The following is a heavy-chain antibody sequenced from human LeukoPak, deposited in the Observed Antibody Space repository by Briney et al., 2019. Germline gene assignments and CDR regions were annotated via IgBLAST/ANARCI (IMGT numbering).Heavy chain of an antibody. Sequence: QTSHTLSLTCAVSAYSISSGYYWAWIRQPPGKGLEWIGSIYHSSSTYYNPSLKSRVTISVDTSKNQFSLKLSSVTAADTAVYYCARVLYSGPIDYWGQGGLVTVSS. CDR3: ARVLYSGPIDY. CDR1: AYSISSGYY. CDR2: IYHSSST. J-gene: IGHJ4*02. D-gene: IGHD1-26*01. V-gene: IGHV4-38-2*01.